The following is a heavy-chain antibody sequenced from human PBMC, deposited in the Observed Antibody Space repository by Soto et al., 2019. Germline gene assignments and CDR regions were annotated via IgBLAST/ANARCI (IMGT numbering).Heavy chain of an antibody. D-gene: IGHD3-10*01. CDR2: MNPDSGNT. Sequence: QEQLVQSGAEVKKPGAPVKVSCKASGYTFSNYNINGVRQASGQGLEWMGWMNPDSGNTGYAEQFQGTVTMTRNSSISTAYMELSGLRSEDTAVYYCAREAASDPSFYYHYMDVWGKGTTVTVSS. V-gene: IGHV1-8*01. J-gene: IGHJ6*03. CDR3: AREAASDPSFYYHYMDV. CDR1: GYTFSNYN.